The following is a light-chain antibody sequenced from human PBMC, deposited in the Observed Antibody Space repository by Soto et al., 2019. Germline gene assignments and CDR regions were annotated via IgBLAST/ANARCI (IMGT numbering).Light chain of an antibody. V-gene: IGLV1-44*01. Sequence: QSVLTQPPSASGTPGQRVTISCSGSSSNIGSNTVTWYQQLPGTAPKLLIYSNNQRPSGVPDRFSGSKSGTSASLAISGLHSEDEADYYCAAWDDSLNGVVFGGGPKLTVL. CDR1: SSNIGSNT. CDR3: AAWDDSLNGVV. CDR2: SNN. J-gene: IGLJ2*01.